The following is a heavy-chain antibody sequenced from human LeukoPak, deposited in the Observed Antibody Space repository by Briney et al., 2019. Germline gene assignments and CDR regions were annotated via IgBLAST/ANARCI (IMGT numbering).Heavy chain of an antibody. V-gene: IGHV4-34*01. CDR2: INHSGST. D-gene: IGHD6-13*01. CDR3: ARDDSSWHAFDI. J-gene: IGHJ3*02. Sequence: SETLSLTCAVYGGSFSGYYWSWIRQPPGKGLEWIGEINHSGSTNYNPSLKSRVTISVDTSKNQFSLKLSSVTAADTAVYYCARDDSSWHAFDIWGQGTMVTVSS. CDR1: GGSFSGYY.